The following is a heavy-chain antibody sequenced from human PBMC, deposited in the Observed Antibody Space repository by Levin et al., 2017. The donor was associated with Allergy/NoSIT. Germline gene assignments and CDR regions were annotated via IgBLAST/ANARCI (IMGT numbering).Heavy chain of an antibody. Sequence: GGSLRLSCAASGFTLSDYYMSWIRQAPGKGLEWVSHISSSGSTIYYADSVKGRFTIPRGNAKNSLYLQITSLRAEDTAVYYCARERASIFGVDAYYYGYGMDGWGHGTTVNGSS. V-gene: IGHV3-11*01. CDR1: GFTLSDYY. D-gene: IGHD3-3*01. J-gene: IGHJ6*02. CDR3: ARERASIFGVDAYYYGYGMDG. CDR2: ISSSGSTI.